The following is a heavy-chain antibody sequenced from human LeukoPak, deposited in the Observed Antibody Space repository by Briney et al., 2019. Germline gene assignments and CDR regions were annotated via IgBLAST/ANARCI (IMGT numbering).Heavy chain of an antibody. J-gene: IGHJ4*02. D-gene: IGHD6-25*01. CDR3: AGGVRHGYLIDPSAEIDY. CDR1: GGSISSGGYY. CDR2: IYHSGST. Sequence: PSETLSLTCTVSGGSISSGGYYWSWIRQPPGKGLEWIGYIYHSGSTYYNPSLKSRVTISVDRSKNQFSLKLSSVTAADTAVYYCAGGVRHGYLIDPSAEIDYWGQGTLVTVSS. V-gene: IGHV4-30-2*02.